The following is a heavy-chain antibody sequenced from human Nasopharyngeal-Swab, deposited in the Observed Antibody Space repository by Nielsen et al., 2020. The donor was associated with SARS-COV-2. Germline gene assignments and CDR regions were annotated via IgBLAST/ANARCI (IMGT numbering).Heavy chain of an antibody. CDR2: ISDGGGST. Sequence: GGSLRLSCADTGFTFSYYAMNWVRQAPGKGLEWVSGISDGGGSTSYADSAKGRFTISRDNSKNTLYLQMNSLRAEDTAVYYCANPPYDFWSGHEGWFDPWGQGTLVTVSS. V-gene: IGHV3-23*01. CDR1: GFTFSYYA. D-gene: IGHD3-3*01. J-gene: IGHJ5*02. CDR3: ANPPYDFWSGHEGWFDP.